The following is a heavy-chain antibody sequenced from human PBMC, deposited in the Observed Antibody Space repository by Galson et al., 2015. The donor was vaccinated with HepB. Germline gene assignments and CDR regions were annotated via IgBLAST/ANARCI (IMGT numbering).Heavy chain of an antibody. V-gene: IGHV3-64D*06. CDR2: ISADGADA. D-gene: IGHD3-16*01. Sequence: SLRLSCATSGITFRAYPWEWVRQAPGKGLEYVSAISADGADAYYADSVKDRFTVSRDNSKNTLFLQMSSLRPEDTAVYYCVKRGSIIGSDWYFARWGRGTLVIVSS. CDR3: VKRGSIIGSDWYFAR. J-gene: IGHJ2*01. CDR1: GITFRAYP.